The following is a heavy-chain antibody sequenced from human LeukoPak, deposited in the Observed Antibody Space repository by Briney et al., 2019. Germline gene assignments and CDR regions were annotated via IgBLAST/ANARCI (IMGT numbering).Heavy chain of an antibody. CDR3: ALLGYCSGNNCYSDY. D-gene: IGHD2-15*01. V-gene: IGHV4-4*07. Sequence: SETLSLTCTVSGGSISSYYWSWIRQPAGKGLEWIGRVYTSGSTNYNPSLKSRVTMSVDTSKNQFSLKLNSVTAADTAVYYCALLGYCSGNNCYSDYWGQGTLVTVSS. CDR1: GGSISSYY. J-gene: IGHJ4*02. CDR2: VYTSGST.